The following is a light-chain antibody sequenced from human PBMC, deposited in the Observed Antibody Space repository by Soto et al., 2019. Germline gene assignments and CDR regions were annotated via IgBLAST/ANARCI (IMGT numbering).Light chain of an antibody. CDR3: QKYDNAPLT. CDR2: AAY. V-gene: IGKV1-27*01. CDR1: QDISTY. J-gene: IGKJ4*01. Sequence: DIQITQAPSSLSASVGDRVTITCRARQDISTYLAWYQQKPGKVPKLLISAAYTLQSGVPPRFSGSGSGTDFTLTISSLQPEDVAAYYCQKYDNAPLTFGGGTKVEIK.